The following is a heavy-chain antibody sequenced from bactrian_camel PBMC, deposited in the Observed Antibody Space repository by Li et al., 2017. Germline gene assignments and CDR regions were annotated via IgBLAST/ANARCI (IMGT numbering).Heavy chain of an antibody. V-gene: IGHV3S40*01. D-gene: IGHD2*01. CDR3: AKPGGGTYFWEIHY. J-gene: IGHJ4*01. Sequence: VQLVESGGGLVQPGGSLRLSCAASGLTFSSYDMSWVRQAPGKRLEWVSEINSGGGVTAYSDSVKGRATVSRDNAKNTLYLQLNSLKTEDTAMYYCAKPGGGTYFWEIHYWGQGTQVTVS. CDR2: INSGGGVT. CDR1: GLTFSSYD.